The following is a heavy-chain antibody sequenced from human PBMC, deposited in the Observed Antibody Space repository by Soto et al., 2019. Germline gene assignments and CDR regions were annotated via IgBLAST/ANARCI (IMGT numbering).Heavy chain of an antibody. CDR2: IYYSGST. V-gene: IGHV4-31*03. CDR1: GGSISSGGYY. Sequence: QVQLQESGPGLVKPSQTLSLTCTVSGGSISSGGYYWSWIRQHPGKGLEWIGYIYYSGSTYYNPTLKSRVTTAVDTSKNQSSLKLSSVTAADVAGYYCAREAAGRLNLFDPWGQGTLVTVSS. D-gene: IGHD6-25*01. CDR3: AREAAGRLNLFDP. J-gene: IGHJ5*02.